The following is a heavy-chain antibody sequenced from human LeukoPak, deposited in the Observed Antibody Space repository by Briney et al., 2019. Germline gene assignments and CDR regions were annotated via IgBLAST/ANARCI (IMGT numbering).Heavy chain of an antibody. J-gene: IGHJ4*02. CDR1: GGSINRSSKY. CDR3: ATFSGNYVFDY. D-gene: IGHD1-26*01. Sequence: PSETLSLTCSVSGGSINRSSKYWGWIRQSPGKGLEWIGSVYYSGSTDYNSSLKSRVTISVDTSKNRFSLKLSSVTAADTAVYYCATFSGNYVFDYWGQGTRVTVSS. V-gene: IGHV4-39*02. CDR2: VYYSGST.